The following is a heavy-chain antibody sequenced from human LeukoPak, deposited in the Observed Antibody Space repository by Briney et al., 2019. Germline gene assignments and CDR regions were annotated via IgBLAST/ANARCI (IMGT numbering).Heavy chain of an antibody. J-gene: IGHJ3*02. CDR1: GGTFSSYA. CDR3: ALGDIVVVPAAIPLDAFDI. CDR2: IIPIFGTA. V-gene: IGHV1-69*05. Sequence: SVKVSCKASGGTFSSYAISWVRQASGQGLEWMGGIIPIFGTANYAQKFQGRVTITTDESTSTAYMELSSLRSEDTAVYYCALGDIVVVPAAIPLDAFDIWGQGTMVTVSS. D-gene: IGHD2-2*02.